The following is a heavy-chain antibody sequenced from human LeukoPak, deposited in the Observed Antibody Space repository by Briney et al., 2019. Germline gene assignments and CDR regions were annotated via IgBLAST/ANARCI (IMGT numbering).Heavy chain of an antibody. CDR2: ISGSGGST. CDR1: GFTFSSYA. D-gene: IGHD2-15*01. V-gene: IGHV3-23*01. J-gene: IGHJ4*02. CDR3: AKDQDNVGGRSFDY. Sequence: GGSLRLSCAASGFTFSSYAMSWVRQAPGKGLEWVSAISGSGGSTSYADSVKGRFTISRDNSKNTLYLQMNSLRAEDTGVYYCAKDQDNVGGRSFDYWGQGTLVTVSS.